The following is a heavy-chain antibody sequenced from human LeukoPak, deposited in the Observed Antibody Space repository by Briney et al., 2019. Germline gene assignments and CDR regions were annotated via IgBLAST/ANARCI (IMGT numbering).Heavy chain of an antibody. J-gene: IGHJ5*02. D-gene: IGHD3-10*01. CDR2: IYTSGST. CDR3: AREDGWGYGSGSYYNHPTSVFWFDP. Sequence: SETLSLTCTVSGGSISSYYWSWIRQPAGKGLEWIGRIYTSGSTIYNPSLKSRVTMSVDTSKNQFSLKLSSVTAADTAVYYCAREDGWGYGSGSYYNHPTSVFWFDPWGQGTLVTVSS. CDR1: GGSISSYY. V-gene: IGHV4-4*07.